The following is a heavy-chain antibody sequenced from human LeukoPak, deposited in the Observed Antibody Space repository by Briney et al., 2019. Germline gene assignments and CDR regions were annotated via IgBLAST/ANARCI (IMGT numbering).Heavy chain of an antibody. D-gene: IGHD3-22*01. V-gene: IGHV1-24*01. CDR1: GYTLTELS. J-gene: IGHJ5*02. CDR2: FDPEDGET. Sequence: ASVKVSCKVSGYTLTELSMHWVRQAPGKGLEWMGGFDPEDGETIYAQKFQGRVTMTEDTPTDTAYMELSSLRSEDTAVYYCAHYYDSSGALDNWFDPWGQGTLVTVSS. CDR3: AHYYDSSGALDNWFDP.